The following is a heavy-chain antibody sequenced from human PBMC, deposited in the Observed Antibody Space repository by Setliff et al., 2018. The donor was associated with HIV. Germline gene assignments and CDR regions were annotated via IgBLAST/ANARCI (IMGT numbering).Heavy chain of an antibody. CDR1: GGSISSSGYY. CDR3: ASPSDQTAGGFDI. D-gene: IGHD2-15*01. Sequence: SETLSLTCTVSGGSISSSGYYWGWIRQPPGKGLEWIGSIYYSGSTYYNPSLRSRVTISADTSKNQFSLKLSSVTAADTAVYYCASPSDQTAGGFDIWGQGTMVTVSS. CDR2: IYYSGST. V-gene: IGHV4-39*07. J-gene: IGHJ3*02.